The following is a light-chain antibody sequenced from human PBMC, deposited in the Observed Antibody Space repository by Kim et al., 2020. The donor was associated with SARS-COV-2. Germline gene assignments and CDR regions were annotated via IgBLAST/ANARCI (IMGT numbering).Light chain of an antibody. J-gene: IGLJ3*02. CDR2: EDN. CDR1: SGSIASNY. CDR3: QSYDSSNRV. Sequence: GKTLHISFPLSSGSIASNYVQWYQQRPGSSPTTVIYEDNQRPSGVPDRFSGSIDSSSNSASLTISGLKTEDEADYYCQSYDSSNRVFGGGTQLTVL. V-gene: IGLV6-57*01.